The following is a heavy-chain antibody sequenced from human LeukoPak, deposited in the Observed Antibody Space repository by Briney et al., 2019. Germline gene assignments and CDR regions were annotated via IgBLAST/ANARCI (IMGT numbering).Heavy chain of an antibody. CDR2: IKSNADAGTP. CDR3: TTFYHEYSPY. D-gene: IGHD2/OR15-2a*01. J-gene: IGHJ4*02. V-gene: IGHV3-15*01. Sequence: AAGSLRLSCAASGCSFMNAWMIWVRQAPGKGLEWVGRIKSNADAGTPDYAAPARGRFTISRDDSKNTLYLQMNSLKTEDTAVYYCTTFYHEYSPYWGRGTLVTVSS. CDR1: GCSFMNAW.